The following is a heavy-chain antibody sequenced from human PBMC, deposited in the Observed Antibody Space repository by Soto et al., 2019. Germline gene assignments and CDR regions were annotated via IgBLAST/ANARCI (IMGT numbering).Heavy chain of an antibody. CDR3: ASRGSGSYYDY. CDR1: GFTFSSYA. J-gene: IGHJ4*02. CDR2: ISGSGDST. D-gene: IGHD1-26*01. V-gene: IGHV3-23*01. Sequence: EVQLLESGGGLVQPGGSLRLSCAASGFTFSSYAMRWVRQAPVKGLEWVSAISGSGDSTYYADSVKGRFTISRDNSKNTLYLQMNRLSAADTAVYYCASRGSGSYYDYWGQGTLVTVSS.